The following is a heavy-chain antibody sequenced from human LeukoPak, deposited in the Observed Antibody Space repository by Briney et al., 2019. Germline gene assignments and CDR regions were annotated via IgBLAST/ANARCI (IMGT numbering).Heavy chain of an antibody. J-gene: IGHJ6*02. CDR1: GYTFTSYG. D-gene: IGHD2-2*01. Sequence: ASVKVPCKASGYTFTSYGISWVRQAPGQGLEWMGWISAYNGNTNYAQKLQGRVTMTTDTSTSTAYMELRSLRSDDTAVYYCARDIVVVPARLGSTYYYYGMDVWGQGTTVTVSS. CDR2: ISAYNGNT. V-gene: IGHV1-18*01. CDR3: ARDIVVVPARLGSTYYYYGMDV.